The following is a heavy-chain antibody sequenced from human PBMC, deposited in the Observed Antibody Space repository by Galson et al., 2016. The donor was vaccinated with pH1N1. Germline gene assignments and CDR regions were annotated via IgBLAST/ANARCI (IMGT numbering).Heavy chain of an antibody. CDR1: GFTFSSHW. Sequence: PRLSCAASGFTFSSHWMTWVRQAPGKGLEWVANIDRTGIEKYYGDSVKGRFTISRDNSKNSLYLQMNGLRAEDTAVYYCEGGRAADYWGPGTLVTVSS. CDR2: IDRTGIEK. J-gene: IGHJ4*02. V-gene: IGHV3-7*01. CDR3: EGGRAADY. D-gene: IGHD3-16*01.